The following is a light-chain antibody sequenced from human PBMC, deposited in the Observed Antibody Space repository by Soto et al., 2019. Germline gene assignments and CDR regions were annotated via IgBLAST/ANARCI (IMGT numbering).Light chain of an antibody. J-gene: IGKJ1*01. Sequence: EIVLTKSPATLSLSPGERATLSCRASQSVSSYLAWYQQKPGQAPRLLIYDASNRATGIPARFSGSGSGTDFTLTISSLEPEDFAVYYCQQRSNWPPKFGQGTKVDIK. V-gene: IGKV3-11*01. CDR1: QSVSSY. CDR2: DAS. CDR3: QQRSNWPPK.